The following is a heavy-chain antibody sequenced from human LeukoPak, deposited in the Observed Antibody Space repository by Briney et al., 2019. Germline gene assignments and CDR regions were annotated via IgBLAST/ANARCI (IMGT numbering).Heavy chain of an antibody. V-gene: IGHV3-9*03. CDR3: AKDVSLGYCSGGSCSAHFDY. D-gene: IGHD2-15*01. CDR1: GFTFDDYA. J-gene: IGHJ4*02. CDR2: ISWNSGSI. Sequence: GRSLRLSCAASGFTFDDYAMHWVRQAPGKGLEWVSGISWNSGSIGYADSVKGRFTISRDNAKNSLYLQMSSLRAEDMALYYCAKDVSLGYCSGGSCSAHFDYWGQGTLVTVSS.